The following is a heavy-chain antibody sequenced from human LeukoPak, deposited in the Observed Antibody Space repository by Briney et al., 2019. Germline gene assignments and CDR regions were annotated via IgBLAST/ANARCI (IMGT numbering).Heavy chain of an antibody. J-gene: IGHJ3*02. V-gene: IGHV4-59*08. CDR1: GGSISSYY. CDR3: ARHKGHVLRFLEWSDAFDI. D-gene: IGHD3-3*01. Sequence: SETLSLTCTVSGGSISSYYWSWIRQPPGKGLEWIGYIYYSGSTNYNPSLKSRVTISVDTSKNQFSLKLSPVTAADTAVYYCARHKGHVLRFLEWSDAFDIWGQGAMVTVSS. CDR2: IYYSGST.